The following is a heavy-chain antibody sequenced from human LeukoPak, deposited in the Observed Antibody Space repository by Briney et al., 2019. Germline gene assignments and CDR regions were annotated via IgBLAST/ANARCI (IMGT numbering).Heavy chain of an antibody. CDR1: GYTFTGYY. V-gene: IGHV1-2*02. CDR2: INPNSGGT. Sequence: APVKVSCKASGYTFTGYYMHWVRQAPGQGLEWMGWINPNSGGTNYAQKFQGRVTMTRDTSISTAYMELSRLRSDDTAVYYCARDSPRLGAFDIWGQGTMVTVSS. J-gene: IGHJ3*02. CDR3: ARDSPRLGAFDI. D-gene: IGHD3-16*01.